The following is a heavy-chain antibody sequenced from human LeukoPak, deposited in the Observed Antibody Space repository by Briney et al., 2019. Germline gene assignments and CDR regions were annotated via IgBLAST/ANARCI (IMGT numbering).Heavy chain of an antibody. D-gene: IGHD4-17*01. CDR1: GFTFSSYG. CDR3: AKGYYGDLTNNWFDP. V-gene: IGHV3-30*02. Sequence: PGGSLRLSCAASGFTFSSYGMHWVRQAPGKGLEWVAFTRYDGSNKYYGDSVKGRFTISRDNSKNTLYLQMNSLRAEDTAVYYCAKGYYGDLTNNWFDPWGQGTLVTVSS. J-gene: IGHJ5*02. CDR2: TRYDGSNK.